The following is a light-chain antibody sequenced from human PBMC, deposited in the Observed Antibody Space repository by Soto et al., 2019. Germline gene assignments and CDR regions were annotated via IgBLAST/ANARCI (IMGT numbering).Light chain of an antibody. Sequence: QSVLTQPPSVSGSPGQSVAISCTGTSSDVGSYNRVAWYQQPPGTAPKLIIYDVTNRPSGVPDRFSGSKSGNTASLTISGLQAEDEADYYCNSFTTSSTYVFGTGTKVTDL. V-gene: IGLV2-18*02. CDR2: DVT. CDR3: NSFTTSSTYV. J-gene: IGLJ1*01. CDR1: SSDVGSYNR.